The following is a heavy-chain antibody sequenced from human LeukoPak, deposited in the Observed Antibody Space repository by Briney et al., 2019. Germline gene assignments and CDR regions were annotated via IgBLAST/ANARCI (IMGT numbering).Heavy chain of an antibody. Sequence: LTGGSLRLSCAASGFTFNNYAMSWVRQAPGKGLEWVSSISGNGGTTEYADSVKGRFTISRDNSKNTLHLQMNSLRAEDTAVYYCAKHTRGWYSQFDYWGQGTLVTVSS. J-gene: IGHJ4*02. CDR2: ISGNGGTT. CDR1: GFTFNNYA. V-gene: IGHV3-23*01. CDR3: AKHTRGWYSQFDY. D-gene: IGHD1-1*01.